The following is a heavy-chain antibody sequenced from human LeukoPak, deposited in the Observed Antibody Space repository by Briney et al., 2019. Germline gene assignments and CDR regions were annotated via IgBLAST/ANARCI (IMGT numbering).Heavy chain of an antibody. CDR1: GFTFSSYA. CDR2: ITGSGGRT. CDR3: AKGYYGSGSYGWFDY. D-gene: IGHD3-10*01. Sequence: GGSLRLSCAASGFTFSSYAMNWVRQAPGKGLEWVSAITGSGGRTYYADSVKGRFTISRVNSKNTLFLHMNSLRAEDTAVYSCAKGYYGSGSYGWFDYWGQGTLVTVSS. J-gene: IGHJ4*02. V-gene: IGHV3-23*01.